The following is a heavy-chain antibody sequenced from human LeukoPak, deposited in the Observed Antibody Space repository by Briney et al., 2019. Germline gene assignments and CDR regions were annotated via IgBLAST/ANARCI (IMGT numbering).Heavy chain of an antibody. CDR2: ARAGPTET. CDR1: GYTFSVYA. V-gene: IGHV1-3*02. Sequence: ASVKVSCKASGYTFSVYAVHWVRQAPGQSLEWMGWARAGPTETPYSQKFQGRVTITRDNAKNSLYLQMNSLRAEDMALYYCAKGEASSGWSGPFDIWGQGTMVTVSS. CDR3: AKGEASSGWSGPFDI. J-gene: IGHJ3*02. D-gene: IGHD6-19*01.